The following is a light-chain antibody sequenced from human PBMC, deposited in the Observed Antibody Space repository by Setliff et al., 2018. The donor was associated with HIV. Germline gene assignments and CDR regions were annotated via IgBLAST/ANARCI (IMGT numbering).Light chain of an antibody. CDR2: DVT. CDR1: TTDVGGYND. CDR3: CSYAGIYTYV. Sequence: QSALTQPRSVSGSPGQSVTISCTGTTTDVGGYNDVSWYQHHPGKAPKLMIYDVTKRPSGVPDRFSGSKSGNTASLTISGVQAEDEADYYCCSYAGIYTYVFGTGTKVTVL. J-gene: IGLJ1*01. V-gene: IGLV2-11*01.